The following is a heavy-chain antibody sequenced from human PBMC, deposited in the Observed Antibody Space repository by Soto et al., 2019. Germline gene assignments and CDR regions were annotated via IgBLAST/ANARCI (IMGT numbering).Heavy chain of an antibody. V-gene: IGHV3-11*05. Sequence: QVQLVESGGGLVKPGGSLRLSCAASGFTFSDYYMSWIRQAPGKGLEWVSYISSSSSYTNYADSVKGRFTISRDNAKNSLYLKMNSLRAEDTAVYYCARVLRERDSDLGLDYWGQGTLVTVSS. CDR3: ARVLRERDSDLGLDY. CDR2: ISSSSSYT. J-gene: IGHJ4*02. CDR1: GFTFSDYY. D-gene: IGHD4-4*01.